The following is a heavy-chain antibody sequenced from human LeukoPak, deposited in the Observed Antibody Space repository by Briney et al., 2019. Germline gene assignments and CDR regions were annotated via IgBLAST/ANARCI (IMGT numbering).Heavy chain of an antibody. J-gene: IGHJ6*03. CDR3: ARVAEWITIFGVPKVLYYMDV. CDR1: GYTFTGYF. Sequence: AASVKVSCKPSGYTFTGYFIQWVRQAPGQGLEWMGWINPNSGGTNYAQKFQGRVTMTRDTSISTAYMELRSLRSDDTAVYYCARVAEWITIFGVPKVLYYMDVWGKGTTVTVSS. CDR2: INPNSGGT. V-gene: IGHV1-2*02. D-gene: IGHD3-3*01.